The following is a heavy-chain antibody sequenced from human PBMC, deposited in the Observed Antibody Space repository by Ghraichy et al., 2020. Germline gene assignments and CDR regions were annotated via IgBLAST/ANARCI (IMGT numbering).Heavy chain of an antibody. D-gene: IGHD2-2*01. CDR3: ARREVVPVAALAC. Sequence: SETLSLTCTVSGGSISSSGYYWGWIRQPPGKGLEWIGSIYYSGSTYYNPSLKSRVTISVDTSKNQFSLKLSSVTAADTAVYYCARREVVPVAALACWGEGTLVSVSS. J-gene: IGHJ4*02. V-gene: IGHV4-39*01. CDR2: IYYSGST. CDR1: GGSISSSGYY.